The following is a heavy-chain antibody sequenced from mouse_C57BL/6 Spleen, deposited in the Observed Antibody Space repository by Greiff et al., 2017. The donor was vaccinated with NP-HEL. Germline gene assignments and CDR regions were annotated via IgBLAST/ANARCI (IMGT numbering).Heavy chain of an antibody. CDR3: ARENYDRYYYAMDD. V-gene: IGHV1-82*01. J-gene: IGHJ4*01. CDR1: GYAFSSSW. D-gene: IGHD2-3*01. Sequence: LQESGPELVKPGASVKISCKASGYAFSSSWMNWVKQRPGKGLEWIGRLYPGDGDTNYNGKFKGKATLTADKSSSTAYMQLSSLTSEDSAVYFCARENYDRYYYAMDDWGQGTSVTVSS. CDR2: LYPGDGDT.